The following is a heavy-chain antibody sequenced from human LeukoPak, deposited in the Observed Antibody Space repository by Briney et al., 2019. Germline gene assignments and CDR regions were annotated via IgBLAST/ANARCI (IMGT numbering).Heavy chain of an antibody. D-gene: IGHD3-10*01. Sequence: GGSLRLSCAASGFTFSSYWMHWVRQVPGKGLVWVSRINSDGSSTSYADSVKGRFTISRDDAKNTLHVQMNSLRAEDTAVYYCSTGSGHAFDIWGRGTMVTVSS. J-gene: IGHJ3*02. CDR3: STGSGHAFDI. CDR1: GFTFSSYW. CDR2: INSDGSST. V-gene: IGHV3-74*01.